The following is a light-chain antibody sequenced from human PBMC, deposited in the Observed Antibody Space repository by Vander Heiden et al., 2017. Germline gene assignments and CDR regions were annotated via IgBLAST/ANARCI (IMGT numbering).Light chain of an antibody. Sequence: DLVITPSPVFLVVSRGQRATINCRASQSVFYNSNNKNYLAWYQQKPGQPPKLLIYWASSRESGVPDRFSGSGSGTDFTLTITSLQAEDVAVYYCQQYFTTRYTFGQGTKLEIK. CDR3: QQYFTTRYT. V-gene: IGKV4-1*01. CDR1: QSVFYNSNNKNY. J-gene: IGKJ2*01. CDR2: WAS.